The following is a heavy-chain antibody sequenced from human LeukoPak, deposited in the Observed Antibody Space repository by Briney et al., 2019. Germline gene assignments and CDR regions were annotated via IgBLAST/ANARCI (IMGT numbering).Heavy chain of an antibody. Sequence: PSETLSLTCTVSGGSISSSGYYWGWIRQPLGKGLEWIGSIYYSGSTYYNPSLKSRVTISVDTSKNQFSLKLSSVTAADTAVYYCARGRYGTISRGWFDPWGQGTLVTVSS. D-gene: IGHD3-16*01. CDR1: GGSISSSGYY. V-gene: IGHV4-39*01. CDR2: IYYSGST. CDR3: ARGRYGTISRGWFDP. J-gene: IGHJ5*02.